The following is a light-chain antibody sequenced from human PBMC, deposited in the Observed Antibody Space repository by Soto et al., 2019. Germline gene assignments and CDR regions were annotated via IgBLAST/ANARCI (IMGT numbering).Light chain of an antibody. CDR2: DAS. J-gene: IGKJ4*01. CDR1: QSISSW. V-gene: IGKV1-5*01. Sequence: DIQMTQSPSTLSASVGDRVTITCRASQSISSWLAWYQQKPGKAPKLLIYDASSLESGVPSRFSGSGSGTEFTLTISSLQPDDFATYYCQQRRSSLTFGGGTKVDIK. CDR3: QQRRSSLT.